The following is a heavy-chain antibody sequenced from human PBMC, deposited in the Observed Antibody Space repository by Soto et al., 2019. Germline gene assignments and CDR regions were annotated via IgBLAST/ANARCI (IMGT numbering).Heavy chain of an antibody. V-gene: IGHV4-39*01. D-gene: IGHD3-3*01. CDR1: GSSISSSSYY. CDR3: ARQDYDFWSGYKSYYMDV. CDR2: IYYSGST. J-gene: IGHJ6*03. Sequence: KPSETLSLTCTVSGSSISSSSYYWGWIRQPPGKGLEWIGSIYYSGSTYYNPSLKSRVTISVDTSKNQFSLKLSSVTAADTAVYYCARQDYDFWSGYKSYYMDVWGKGTTVTVSS.